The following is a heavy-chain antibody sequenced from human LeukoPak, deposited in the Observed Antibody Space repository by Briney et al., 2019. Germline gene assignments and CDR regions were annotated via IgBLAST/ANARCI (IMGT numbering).Heavy chain of an antibody. CDR3: ATSSEGGYSYGSDIDY. J-gene: IGHJ4*02. D-gene: IGHD5-18*01. V-gene: IGHV1-2*06. CDR1: GYTFTSYG. CDR2: INPNSGGT. Sequence: HRASVKVSCKASGYTFTSYGISWVRQAPGQGLECMGRINPNSGGTNYAQKFQGRVTMTRDTSISTAYMELSRLRSDDTAVYYCATSSEGGYSYGSDIDYWGQGTLVTVSS.